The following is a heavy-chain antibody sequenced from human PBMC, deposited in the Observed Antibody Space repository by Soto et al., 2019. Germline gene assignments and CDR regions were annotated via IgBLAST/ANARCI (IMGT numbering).Heavy chain of an antibody. V-gene: IGHV4-59*01. CDR2: IYYMGRT. Sequence: PSETLSLTCTVDSISTYYWNWIRQPPGKGLEWIGYIYYMGRTNYNSSLKSRVTISIDTSNNQFSLKLSSVTAADTAIYYCAREAVGATHFDYWGQGAPVTVSS. CDR1: SISTYY. CDR3: AREAVGATHFDY. J-gene: IGHJ4*02. D-gene: IGHD1-26*01.